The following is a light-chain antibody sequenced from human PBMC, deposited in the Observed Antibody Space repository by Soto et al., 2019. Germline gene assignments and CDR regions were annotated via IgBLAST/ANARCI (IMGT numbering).Light chain of an antibody. J-gene: IGKJ1*01. CDR2: GAS. CDR3: EHYSTWLWT. CDR1: QSVSSK. V-gene: IGKV3-15*01. Sequence: EIVMTQSPATLSVSPGERATLSCRASQSVSSKLAWYQQKPGQGPRLLIYGASTRATGIPARFSGSWSGTEFTLTISSLQSEDFAVYYCEHYSTWLWTFAQGTKVEIK.